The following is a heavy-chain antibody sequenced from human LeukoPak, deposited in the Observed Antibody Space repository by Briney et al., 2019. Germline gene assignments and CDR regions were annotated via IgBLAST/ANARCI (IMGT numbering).Heavy chain of an antibody. V-gene: IGHV1-2*06. D-gene: IGHD6-19*01. Sequence: ASVKVSCKASGYTFTGYYMHWVRQAPGQGLEWMGRINPNSGGTNYAQKFQGRVTMTRDTSISTAYMELSRLRSDDTAVYYCARARAVAGTNNWFDPWGQGTLVTVSP. CDR3: ARARAVAGTNNWFDP. J-gene: IGHJ5*01. CDR1: GYTFTGYY. CDR2: INPNSGGT.